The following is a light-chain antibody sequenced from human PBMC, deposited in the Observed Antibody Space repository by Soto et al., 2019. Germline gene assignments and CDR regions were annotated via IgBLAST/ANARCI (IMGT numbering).Light chain of an antibody. CDR1: SSNIGAVYD. V-gene: IGLV1-40*01. CDR3: QSYDSSLRGYV. Sequence: QSVLTQPPSVSGAPGQTVTISCTGSSSNIGAVYDVHWYQQLPGTAPKLLIYGTHNRPSGVPDRFSASKSGTSASLAITGLQAEAEADYYCQSYDSSLRGYVFGNGTKVTV. J-gene: IGLJ1*01. CDR2: GTH.